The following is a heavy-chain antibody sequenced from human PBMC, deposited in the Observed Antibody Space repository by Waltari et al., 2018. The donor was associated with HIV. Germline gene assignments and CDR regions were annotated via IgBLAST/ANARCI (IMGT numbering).Heavy chain of an antibody. Sequence: EVQLVESGGGLVQPGGSLRLSCAASGFTVSSNYMSWVRQAPGKGLEWVSVIYSGGSTYYADSVKGRFTISRDNSKNTLYLQMNSLRAEDTAVYYCAKATTVAGTNAFDIWGQGTMVTVSS. CDR3: AKATTVAGTNAFDI. D-gene: IGHD6-19*01. CDR1: GFTVSSNY. J-gene: IGHJ3*02. CDR2: IYSGGST. V-gene: IGHV3-66*02.